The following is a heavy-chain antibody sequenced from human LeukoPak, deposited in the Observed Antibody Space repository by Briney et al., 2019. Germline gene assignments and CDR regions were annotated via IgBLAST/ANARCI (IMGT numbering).Heavy chain of an antibody. CDR2: INPNSGGT. Sequence: ASVKVSCKASGYTFTGYYLHWVRQAPGQGPEWMGWINPNSGGTNYAQKFQGRVTMTRDTSISTAYMELSRLRSDDMAVYYCARDQCCSSTSCSKFDPWGQGTLVTVSS. J-gene: IGHJ5*02. V-gene: IGHV1-2*02. CDR3: ARDQCCSSTSCSKFDP. D-gene: IGHD2-2*01. CDR1: GYTFTGYY.